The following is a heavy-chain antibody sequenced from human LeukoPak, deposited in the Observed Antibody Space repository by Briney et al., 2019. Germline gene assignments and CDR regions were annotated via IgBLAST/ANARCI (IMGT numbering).Heavy chain of an antibody. J-gene: IGHJ4*02. D-gene: IGHD3-10*01. V-gene: IGHV3-30*02. CDR2: VRNDGGEK. CDR3: AKHYYGSGSEKYYFGY. CDR1: GFIFSDYG. Sequence: SGGSLRLSCAASGFIFSDYGMHWVRQAPGKGLEWVSIVRNDGGEKYYADSVRGRFTISRDNSKNTLYLQMNSLRPEDTAVYYLAKHYYGSGSEKYYFGYWGQGTLVTVSS.